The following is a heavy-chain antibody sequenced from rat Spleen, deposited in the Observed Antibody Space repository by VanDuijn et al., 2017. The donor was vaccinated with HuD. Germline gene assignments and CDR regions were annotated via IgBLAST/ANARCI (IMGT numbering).Heavy chain of an antibody. CDR2: IWSGGNT. V-gene: IGHV2-15*01. D-gene: IGHD1-1*01. J-gene: IGHJ2*01. Sequence: QVQLKESGPGLVQPSQTLSLTCTVSGFSLPSYHVSWVRQPPGKGLEWMGAIWSGGNTDYNSALKSRLSISRDTSKSQVFLKMSSLQTEDTATYYCARASVVPFDYWGQGVMVTVSS. CDR1: GFSLPSYH. CDR3: ARASVVPFDY.